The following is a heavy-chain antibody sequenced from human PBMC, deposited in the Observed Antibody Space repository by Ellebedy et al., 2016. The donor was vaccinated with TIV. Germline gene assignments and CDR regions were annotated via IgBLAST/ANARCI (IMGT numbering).Heavy chain of an antibody. V-gene: IGHV3-23*01. D-gene: IGHD2-2*01. CDR2: ISNTGSRT. CDR3: AKGRGGGSDSSTPRYYFDY. CDR1: GFTFSSYA. J-gene: IGHJ4*02. Sequence: GESLKISCAASGFTFSSYAMSWVRQAPGKGLEWVSTISNTGSRTYYADSVEGRFIISRDNSKKTLYLQMNSLRVDDTAVYYCAKGRGGGSDSSTPRYYFDYWGLGTLVTVSS.